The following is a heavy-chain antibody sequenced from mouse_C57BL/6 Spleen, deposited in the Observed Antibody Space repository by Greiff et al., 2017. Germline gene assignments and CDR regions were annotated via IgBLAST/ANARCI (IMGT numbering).Heavy chain of an antibody. CDR3: ARKGDIWCYDCYFDY. Sequence: EVQLQQSGPELVKPGASVTISCKASGYSFTDYNMNWVKQRNGTSLEWIGVINPNYGTTSYNQKFTGKATLTVDQSSSTAYMQLNSLTSEDSAVYYCARKGDIWCYDCYFDYWGQGTTLTVSS. D-gene: IGHD2-12*01. CDR1: GYSFTDYN. J-gene: IGHJ2*01. V-gene: IGHV1-39*01. CDR2: INPNYGTT.